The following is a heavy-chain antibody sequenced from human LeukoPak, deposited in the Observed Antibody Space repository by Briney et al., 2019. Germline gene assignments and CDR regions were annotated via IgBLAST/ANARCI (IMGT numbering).Heavy chain of an antibody. D-gene: IGHD1-26*01. CDR1: GFTFSSYA. Sequence: GGSLRLSCAASGFTFSSYAVSWVRQVPGKGLEWVSSISASGVNTFYADSVQGRFTISRDNSKSTLYLQMNSLRDEDTAVYYCAKDVPPWEPADYFDYWGQGTLVAVSS. J-gene: IGHJ4*02. V-gene: IGHV3-23*01. CDR3: AKDVPPWEPADYFDY. CDR2: ISASGVNT.